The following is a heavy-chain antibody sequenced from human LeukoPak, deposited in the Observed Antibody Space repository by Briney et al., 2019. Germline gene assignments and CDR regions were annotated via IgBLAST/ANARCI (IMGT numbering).Heavy chain of an antibody. Sequence: SETLSLTCAVYGGSFRGYYWSWIRQPPGKGLEWIGEINHSGSTNYNPSLKSRVTISVDTSKNQFSLKLSSVTAADTAVYYCARAQDADIVVVPAARGYFDYWGQGTLVTVSS. CDR2: INHSGST. CDR1: GGSFRGYY. D-gene: IGHD2-2*01. CDR3: ARAQDADIVVVPAARGYFDY. V-gene: IGHV4-34*01. J-gene: IGHJ4*02.